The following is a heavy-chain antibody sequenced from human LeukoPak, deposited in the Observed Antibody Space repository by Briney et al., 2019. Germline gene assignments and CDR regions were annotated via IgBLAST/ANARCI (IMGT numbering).Heavy chain of an antibody. CDR1: GGSISSYY. J-gene: IGHJ6*02. CDR2: IYYSGST. D-gene: IGHD4-17*01. Sequence: SETLSLTCTASGGSISSYYWSWIRQPPGKGLEWIGYIYYSGSTNYNPSLKSRVTISVDTSKNQFSLKLSSVTAADTAVYYCARDSADYGGSNYYYYYGMDVWGQGTTVTVSS. V-gene: IGHV4-59*01. CDR3: ARDSADYGGSNYYYYYGMDV.